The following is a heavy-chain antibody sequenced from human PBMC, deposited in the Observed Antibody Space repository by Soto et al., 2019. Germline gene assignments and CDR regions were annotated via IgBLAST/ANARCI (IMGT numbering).Heavy chain of an antibody. V-gene: IGHV1-69*13. D-gene: IGHD3-3*01. J-gene: IGHJ6*02. CDR2: IIPIFGTA. Sequence: ASVKVSCKASGGTFSSYAISWVRQAPGQGLEWMGGIIPIFGTANYAQKFQGRVTITADESTSTAYMELSSLRSEDTAVYYCAYYDFWSGPSRGYYYYGMDVWGQGTTVTVSS. CDR3: AYYDFWSGPSRGYYYYGMDV. CDR1: GGTFSSYA.